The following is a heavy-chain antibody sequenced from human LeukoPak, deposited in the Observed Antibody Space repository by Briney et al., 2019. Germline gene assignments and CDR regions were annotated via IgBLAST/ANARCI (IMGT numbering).Heavy chain of an antibody. CDR2: VRGSGSDT. D-gene: IGHD5-12*01. CDR3: AKTSRVNSAYDSPFDY. J-gene: IGHJ4*02. Sequence: GRSLRLSCAASGFTFSTYAMSWVRQAPGKGLECVSAVRGSGSDTYYADSVKGRFTISRDNSKNTLHLQMNSLRAEDTAIYYCAKTSRVNSAYDSPFDYWGQGTLVTVSS. V-gene: IGHV3-23*01. CDR1: GFTFSTYA.